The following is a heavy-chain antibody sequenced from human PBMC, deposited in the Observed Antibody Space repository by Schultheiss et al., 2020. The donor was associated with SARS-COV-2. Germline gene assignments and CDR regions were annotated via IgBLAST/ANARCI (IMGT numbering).Heavy chain of an antibody. CDR2: ISSSSSYT. CDR1: GFTFSDYY. D-gene: IGHD3-22*01. V-gene: IGHV3-11*06. CDR3: ARDQGGDDSSGIEGYYGMDV. Sequence: GESLKISCAASGFTFSDYYMSWIRQAPGKGLEWVSYISSSSSYTNYADSVKGRFTISRDNAKNSLYLQMNSLRAEDTAVYYCARDQGGDDSSGIEGYYGMDVWGQGTTVTVSS. J-gene: IGHJ6*02.